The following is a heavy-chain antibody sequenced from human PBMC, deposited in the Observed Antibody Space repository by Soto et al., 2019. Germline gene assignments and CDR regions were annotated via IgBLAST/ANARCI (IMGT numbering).Heavy chain of an antibody. CDR1: GGSISGGGYY. J-gene: IGHJ5*02. D-gene: IGHD5-12*01. V-gene: IGHV4-31*03. CDR3: ARGKYSGYAYWFDP. CDR2: IYYSGST. Sequence: QVQLQESGPGLVKPSQTLSLTCTVSGGSISGGGYYGSWIRQHPGKGLEWIGYIYYSGSTSYNPSLKGRVTISVDTSKTQFSLKLSSVTAADTAVYYCARGKYSGYAYWFDPWGQGTLVTVSS.